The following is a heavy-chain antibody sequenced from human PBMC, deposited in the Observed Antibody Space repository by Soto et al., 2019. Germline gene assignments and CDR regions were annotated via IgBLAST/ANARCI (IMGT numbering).Heavy chain of an antibody. CDR2: MNPNSGNT. V-gene: IGHV1-8*01. CDR3: ARGDSYDILTGYDWFDP. J-gene: IGHJ5*02. Sequence: ASVKVSSKAPRYTFTSYAINWVRHATGQGLEWMGWMNPNSGNTGYAQKFQGRVTMTRNTSISTAYMELSSLRSEDTAVYYCARGDSYDILTGYDWFDPWGQGTLVTVSS. CDR1: RYTFTSYA. D-gene: IGHD3-9*01.